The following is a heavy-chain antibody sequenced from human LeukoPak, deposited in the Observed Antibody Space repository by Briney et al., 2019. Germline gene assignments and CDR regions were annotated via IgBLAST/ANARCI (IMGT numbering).Heavy chain of an antibody. CDR2: IYHTGRT. V-gene: IGHV4-38-2*01. CDR1: HYSISSPYF. CDR3: ARVYSGSTWYYFDY. Sequence: SETLSLTCAVSHYSISSPYFWGWIRQPPGKGLEWIGSIYHTGRTNYNPSINSRVTMSLDTSKNQFSLNLSSVTAADTVVYHCARVYSGSTWYYFDYWGQGILVTVSS. J-gene: IGHJ4*02. D-gene: IGHD5-12*01.